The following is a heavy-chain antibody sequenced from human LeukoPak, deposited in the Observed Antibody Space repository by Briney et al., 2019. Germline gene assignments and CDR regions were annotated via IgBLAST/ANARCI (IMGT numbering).Heavy chain of an antibody. CDR3: AKDHGLRNFDY. CDR1: GFTFSSYW. Sequence: PGGSLRLSCAASGFTFSSYWMSWVRQAPGKGPEWVANIKQDGSEKYYVDSVKGRFTISRDNAKKSLYLQMNSLRAEDTAVYYCAKDHGLRNFDYWGQGTLVTVSS. V-gene: IGHV3-7*01. CDR2: IKQDGSEK. D-gene: IGHD5-12*01. J-gene: IGHJ4*02.